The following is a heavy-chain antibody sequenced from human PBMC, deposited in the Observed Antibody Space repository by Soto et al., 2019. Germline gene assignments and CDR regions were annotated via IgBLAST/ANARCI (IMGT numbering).Heavy chain of an antibody. J-gene: IGHJ5*02. V-gene: IGHV1-69*13. D-gene: IGHD6-13*01. CDR2: IIPIFGTA. CDR3: ARGLAAAVRDSARFDP. CDR1: GGTFSSYS. Sequence: GASVKVSCKASGGTFSSYSISWVRQAPGQGLEWMGGIIPIFGTANYAQKFQGRVTITADESTSTAYMELSSLRSEDTAVYYCARGLAAAVRDSARFDPWGQGTLVTVSS.